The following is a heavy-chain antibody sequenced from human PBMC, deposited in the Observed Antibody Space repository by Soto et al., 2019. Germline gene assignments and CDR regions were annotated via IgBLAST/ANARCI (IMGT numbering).Heavy chain of an antibody. CDR2: ISSSSSYI. CDR3: ARSHAGRHSSSSDY. V-gene: IGHV3-21*01. CDR1: GFTFSSYS. Sequence: GGSLRLSCAASGFTFSSYSMNWVRQAPGKGLEWVSSISSSSSYIYYADSVKGRFTISRDNAKNSLYLQMNSLRAEDTAVYYCARSHAGRHSSSSDYWGQGTLVTVSS. J-gene: IGHJ4*02. D-gene: IGHD6-6*01.